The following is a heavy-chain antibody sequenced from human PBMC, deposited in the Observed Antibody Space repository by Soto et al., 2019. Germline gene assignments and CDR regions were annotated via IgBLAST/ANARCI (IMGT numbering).Heavy chain of an antibody. CDR2: IIPIFGTA. V-gene: IGHV1-69*13. CDR1: GGTFSSYA. Sequence: GASVKVSCKASGGTFSSYAISWVRQAPGQGLEWMGGIIPIFGTANYAQKFQGRVTITADESTSTAYMELSSLRSEDTAVYYCARDRLQVITFGGVIVTGYFDYWGQGTLVTVSS. CDR3: ARDRLQVITFGGVIVTGYFDY. D-gene: IGHD3-16*02. J-gene: IGHJ4*02.